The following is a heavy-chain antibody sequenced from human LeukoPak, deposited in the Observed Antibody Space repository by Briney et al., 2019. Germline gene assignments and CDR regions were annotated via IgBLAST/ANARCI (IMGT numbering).Heavy chain of an antibody. Sequence: GGSLRLSSAAAGFTFSSYWMSWVRQAQGKGLEWVANMKYDGSEKYYVDSVKGRYTISRDNAKNSLYLQMNSLRAEDTAAYYCARDIEAAGLFLDYWGQGTLVTVSS. J-gene: IGHJ4*02. D-gene: IGHD6-13*01. CDR1: GFTFSSYW. CDR3: ARDIEAAGLFLDY. CDR2: MKYDGSEK. V-gene: IGHV3-7*01.